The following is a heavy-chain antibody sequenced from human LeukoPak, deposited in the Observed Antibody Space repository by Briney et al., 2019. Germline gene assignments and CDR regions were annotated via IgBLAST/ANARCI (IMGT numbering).Heavy chain of an antibody. CDR3: ATLPGVVIIGYFDY. CDR1: GYSFTSYW. J-gene: IGHJ4*02. D-gene: IGHD3-3*01. CDR2: IYPGDSDT. Sequence: GESLKISCKGSGYSFTSYWIGWVRQIPGKGLEGMGIIYPGDSDTRYSPSFQGQVTISANESISPPDLPWSSLKAPDTAMYYCATLPGVVIIGYFDYWGQGTLVTVSS. V-gene: IGHV5-51*01.